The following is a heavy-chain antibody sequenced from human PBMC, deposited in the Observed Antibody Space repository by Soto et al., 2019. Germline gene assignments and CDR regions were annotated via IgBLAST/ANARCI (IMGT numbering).Heavy chain of an antibody. V-gene: IGHV4-61*01. J-gene: IGHJ4*02. D-gene: IGHD3-22*01. CDR1: GDSASSDNYY. CDR3: ARVKGGSSWYGVGYDSSGYNDY. CDR2: IYSSGST. Sequence: SETLSLTCTVSGDSASSDNYYWTWIRQPPGKGLEWIGYIYSSGSTNYNPSLKSRVTISLDTSTNQFSLKLTSVTAEDTAVYYCARVKGGSSWYGVGYDSSGYNDYWGQGTLVNVSS.